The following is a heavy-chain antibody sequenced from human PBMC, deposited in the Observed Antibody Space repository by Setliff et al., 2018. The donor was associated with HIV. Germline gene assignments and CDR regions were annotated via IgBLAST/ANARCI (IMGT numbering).Heavy chain of an antibody. J-gene: IGHJ5*02. D-gene: IGHD2-15*01. CDR3: ARVSRLHPFDP. V-gene: IGHV4-39*07. Sequence: PSETLSLTCTVSGGSISSSSRYWGWIRQPPGEGLEWIGSIYYSGGTYYNPSLKSRVTISVDTSKNQFSLKLSSATAADTAVYYCARVSRLHPFDPWGQGTLVTVSS. CDR1: GGSISSSSRY. CDR2: IYYSGGT.